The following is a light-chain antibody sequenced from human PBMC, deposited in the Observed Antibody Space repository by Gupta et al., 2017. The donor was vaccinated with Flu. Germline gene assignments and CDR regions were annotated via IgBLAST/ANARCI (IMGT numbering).Light chain of an antibody. CDR1: QSVRNN. V-gene: IGKV3-15*01. CDR3: QLYKTWPLYT. CDR2: DAS. J-gene: IGKJ2*01. Sequence: IVMTQSPATLAVSPGERVTLSCRASQSVRNNLAWYQQKPGQAPRLLIYDASTRDTGVPARFSGSGYGKELTLTISSRQSEDFAVYYCQLYKTWPLYTFGQGTKMEIK.